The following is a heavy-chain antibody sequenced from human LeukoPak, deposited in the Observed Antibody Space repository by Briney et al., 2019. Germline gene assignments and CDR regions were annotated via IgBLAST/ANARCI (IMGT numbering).Heavy chain of an antibody. CDR1: GFTFSNYG. CDR3: VRNRVAFPGNWLDP. D-gene: IGHD5-12*01. J-gene: IGHJ5*02. CDR2: IWFDGSNT. V-gene: IGHV3-30*02. Sequence: PGGSLRLSCAASGFTFSNYGMHWVRQAPGKGLEWVAFIWFDGSNTYYADSVKGRITIARDNSKNTLYLQMNSLRPEDTALYYCVRNRVAFPGNWLDPWGQGILVTVSS.